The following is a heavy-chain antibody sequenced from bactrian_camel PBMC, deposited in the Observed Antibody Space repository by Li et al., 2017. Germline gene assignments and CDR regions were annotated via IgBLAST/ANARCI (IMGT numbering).Heavy chain of an antibody. CDR1: GSDDSVRF. J-gene: IGHJ4*01. CDR2: IDIRNGDT. V-gene: IGHV3S54*01. Sequence: HVQLVESGGGSVQVGWSLRLSCKLSGSDDSVRFIGWFHEAPGAEREGVASIDIRNGDTYYKGSVKGRFTISQDNTKTITFLQMNSLRPEDSGMYYCATARLFGLNPILYANWGQGTQVTVS. CDR3: ATARLFGLNPILYAN. D-gene: IGHD4*01.